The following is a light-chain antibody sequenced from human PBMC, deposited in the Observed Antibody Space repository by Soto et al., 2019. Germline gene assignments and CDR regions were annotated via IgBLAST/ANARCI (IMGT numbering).Light chain of an antibody. J-gene: IGKJ1*01. CDR3: QQYYNWPPWT. CDR2: GAS. Sequence: DIVMTQSPATLSVSAGDRATLSCRASQSVSSNLAWYQQKPGQAPRLLIYGASTRATGIPARFSGSGSGTEFSLPISSLQSEDFAVYYCQQYYNWPPWTFGQGTKVEIK. CDR1: QSVSSN. V-gene: IGKV3-15*01.